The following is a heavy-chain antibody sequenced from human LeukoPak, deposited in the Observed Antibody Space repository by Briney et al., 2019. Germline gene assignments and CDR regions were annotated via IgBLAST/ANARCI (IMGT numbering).Heavy chain of an antibody. J-gene: IGHJ5*02. CDR1: GYTFTSYY. CDR2: INPSGGST. D-gene: IGHD2-15*01. V-gene: IGHV1-46*01. Sequence: ASVKVSCKASGYTFTSYYMHWVRQAPGQGLEWMGIINPSGGSTSYAQKFQGRVTMTRDTSTSTVYMELSSLRSEDTAVYYCAREGVVVAAIGGSWFDPWGQGTLVTVSS. CDR3: AREGVVVAAIGGSWFDP.